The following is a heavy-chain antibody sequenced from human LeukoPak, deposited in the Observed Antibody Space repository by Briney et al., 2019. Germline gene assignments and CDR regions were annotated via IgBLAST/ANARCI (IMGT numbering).Heavy chain of an antibody. V-gene: IGHV4-34*01. Sequence: PSETLSLTCAVYDGSFSGYYWSWIRQPPGKGLEWIGEINHSGSTNYNPSLKSRVTISVDTSKNQFSLKLSSVTAADTAVYYCARVERYYYDSSGYYPVFDYWGQGTLVTVSS. CDR3: ARVERYYYDSSGYYPVFDY. D-gene: IGHD3-22*01. CDR2: INHSGST. J-gene: IGHJ4*02. CDR1: DGSFSGYY.